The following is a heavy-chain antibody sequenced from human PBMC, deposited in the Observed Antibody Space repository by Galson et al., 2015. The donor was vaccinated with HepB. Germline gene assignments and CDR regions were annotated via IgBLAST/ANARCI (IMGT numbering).Heavy chain of an antibody. D-gene: IGHD3-9*01. Sequence: QSGAEVKKPGESLRISCKGSGYSFTSYWISWVRQMPGKGLEWMGRIDPSDSYTNYSPSFQGHVTISADKSISTAYLQWSSLKASDTAMYYCARLGNYYDILTGYYRGEANWFDPWGQGTLVTVSS. CDR2: IDPSDSYT. CDR3: ARLGNYYDILTGYYRGEANWFDP. V-gene: IGHV5-10-1*01. CDR1: GYSFTSYW. J-gene: IGHJ5*02.